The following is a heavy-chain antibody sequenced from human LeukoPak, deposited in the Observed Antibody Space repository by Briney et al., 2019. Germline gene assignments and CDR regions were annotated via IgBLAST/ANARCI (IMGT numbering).Heavy chain of an antibody. J-gene: IGHJ4*02. CDR3: ARRPMIPFGGAQYNFNY. V-gene: IGHV5-51*01. CDR1: GYSFTSYW. CDR2: IYPGDSNT. D-gene: IGHD3-16*01. Sequence: GESLKISCKGSGYSFTSYWIGWVRQMPGKGLEWMGIIYPGDSNTKYSPSFQGQVTISADKSIRTAYLQWSSLEASDTAMYYCARRPMIPFGGAQYNFNYWGQGTLVTVSS.